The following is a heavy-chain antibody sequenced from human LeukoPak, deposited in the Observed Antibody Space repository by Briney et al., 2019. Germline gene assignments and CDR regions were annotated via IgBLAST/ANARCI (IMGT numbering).Heavy chain of an antibody. D-gene: IGHD1-26*01. J-gene: IGHJ4*02. CDR1: GGSFSGYY. V-gene: IGHV4-34*01. CDR3: ARGSGGATRYFDY. CDR2: INPSGST. Sequence: SETLSLTCAVYGGSFSGYYWSWIRQPPGKGLEWIGEINPSGSTNYNPSLKSRVTISVDTSKNQFSLKLSSVTAADTAVYYCARGSGGATRYFDYWGQGTLVTVSS.